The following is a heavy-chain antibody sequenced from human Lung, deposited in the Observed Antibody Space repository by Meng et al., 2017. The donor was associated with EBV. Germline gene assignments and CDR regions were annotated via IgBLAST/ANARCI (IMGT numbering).Heavy chain of an antibody. CDR1: GGSVISGGYY. V-gene: IGHV4-31*03. Sequence: GPGLANPSQTLSLTCTVSGGSVISGGYYWSWIRQQPGKGLEWIGYIYYTGSSFYNPSLKSRVTISVDTSKNQFSLNLSSVTAADTAVYYCANAGRFGESLGDYWGQGILVTVSS. D-gene: IGHD3-10*01. CDR2: IYYTGSS. CDR3: ANAGRFGESLGDY. J-gene: IGHJ4*02.